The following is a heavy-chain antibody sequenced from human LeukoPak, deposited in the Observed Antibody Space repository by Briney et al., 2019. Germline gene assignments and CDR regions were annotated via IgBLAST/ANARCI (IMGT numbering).Heavy chain of an antibody. D-gene: IGHD3-22*01. CDR1: GYTFTSYA. J-gene: IGHJ4*02. Sequence: GASVKVSCKASGYTFTSYAMHWVRQAPGQRLEWMGWINAGNGNTKYSQKFQGRVTITRDTSASTAYMELSSLRSEDTAVYYCTIYDSSGYYHLDYWGQGTLVTVSS. V-gene: IGHV1-3*01. CDR2: INAGNGNT. CDR3: TIYDSSGYYHLDY.